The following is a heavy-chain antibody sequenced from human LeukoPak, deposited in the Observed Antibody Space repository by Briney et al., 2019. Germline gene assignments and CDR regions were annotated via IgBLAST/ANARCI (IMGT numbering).Heavy chain of an antibody. CDR3: ARDSGNYRYDNFGY. Sequence: GGSLRLSCAASGFIVSSNYMSWVRQAPGKELEWVSVIYSSGNTYYADSVKGRFTISRDNSKNTLYLQMNSLRAEDTALYYCARDSGNYRYDNFGYWGQGTLVTVSS. D-gene: IGHD1-26*01. CDR1: GFIVSSNY. CDR2: IYSSGNT. V-gene: IGHV3-66*03. J-gene: IGHJ4*02.